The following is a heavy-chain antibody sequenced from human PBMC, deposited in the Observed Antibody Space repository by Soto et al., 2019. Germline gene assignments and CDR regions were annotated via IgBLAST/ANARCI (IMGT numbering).Heavy chain of an antibody. CDR3: ATGRGYCRSTSCYRADRDAFDI. Sequence: PSETLSLTCTVSGASISSYYWHWIRQPPGKGLEWIGYIYYSGSANYNPSLKSRVTISVDTSKNQFSLKLSSVTAADTAVYYCATGRGYCRSTSCYRADRDAFDIWGQGTMVTVSS. CDR2: IYYSGSA. V-gene: IGHV4-59*01. CDR1: GASISSYY. J-gene: IGHJ3*02. D-gene: IGHD2-2*01.